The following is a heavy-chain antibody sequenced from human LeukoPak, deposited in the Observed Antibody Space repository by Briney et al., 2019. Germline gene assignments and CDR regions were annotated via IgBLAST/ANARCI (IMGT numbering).Heavy chain of an antibody. D-gene: IGHD3-10*01. J-gene: IGHJ6*03. CDR2: IYYSGIT. CDR3: ARHQEAMVRGVLYYMDV. Sequence: SETLSLTCTVSGGSISTSDRYWGWIRQPPGKGLEWIGSIYYSGITYRDPSLKSRVTISVDTSKNQFSLRLSSVTAADTAVYYCARHQEAMVRGVLYYMDVWGKGTTVTISS. CDR1: GGSISTSDRY. V-gene: IGHV4-39*01.